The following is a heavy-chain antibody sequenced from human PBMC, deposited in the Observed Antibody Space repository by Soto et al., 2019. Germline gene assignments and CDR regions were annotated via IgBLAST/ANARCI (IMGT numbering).Heavy chain of an antibody. CDR3: TSQYRSGGHYFDY. J-gene: IGHJ4*02. CDR2: IRSKANSYAT. CDR1: GFTFSGSA. V-gene: IGHV3-73*01. D-gene: IGHD6-25*01. Sequence: GGSLRLSCAASGFTFSGSAMHWVRQASGKGLEWVGRIRSKANSYATAYAASVKGRFTISRDDSKNTAYLQMNSLKTEDTAVYYCTSQYRSGGHYFDYWGQGTLVTVSS.